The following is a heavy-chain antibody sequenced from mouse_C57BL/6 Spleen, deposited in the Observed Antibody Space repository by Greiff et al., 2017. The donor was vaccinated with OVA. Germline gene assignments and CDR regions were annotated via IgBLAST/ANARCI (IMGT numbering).Heavy chain of an antibody. CDR1: GFNIKDYY. V-gene: IGHV14-1*01. CDR3: TGFTTVVGRAIYYAMDY. CDR2: IDPEDGDT. J-gene: IGHJ4*01. D-gene: IGHD1-1*01. Sequence: EVQLQQSGAELVRPGASVKLSCTASGFNIKDYYMHWVKQRPEQGLEWIGRIDPEDGDTEYAPKFQGKATMTADTSSNTAYLQLSSLTSEDTAVYYCTGFTTVVGRAIYYAMDYWGQGTSVTVSS.